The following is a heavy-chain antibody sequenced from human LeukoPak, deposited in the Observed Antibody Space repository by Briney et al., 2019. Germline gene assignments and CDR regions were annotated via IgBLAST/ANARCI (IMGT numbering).Heavy chain of an antibody. Sequence: SETPSLTCTVSGGSISSYYWSWIRQPAGKGLEWIGRIYTSGSTNYNPSLKSRVTMSVDTSKNQFSLKLSSVTAADTAVYYCARDLYSSSWYSYYYYYYYMDVWGKGTTVTVSS. CDR1: GGSISSYY. J-gene: IGHJ6*03. D-gene: IGHD6-13*01. CDR2: IYTSGST. V-gene: IGHV4-4*07. CDR3: ARDLYSSSWYSYYYYYYYMDV.